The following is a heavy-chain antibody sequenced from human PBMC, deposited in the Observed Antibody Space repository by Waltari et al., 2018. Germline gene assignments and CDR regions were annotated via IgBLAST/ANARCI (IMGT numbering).Heavy chain of an antibody. D-gene: IGHD3-22*01. V-gene: IGHV3-21*01. CDR1: GFTFSSSS. J-gene: IGHJ4*02. CDR2: ISSSSSYI. Sequence: EVQLVESGGGLVKPGGSLRLSCAAPGFTFSSSSMTWVPQAPGKGLEWVSSISSSSSYIYYADSVKGRLTISRENAKNSLYLQMNSLRAEDTAVYYCARALGGGTMIYGGWGQGTLVTVSS. CDR3: ARALGGGTMIYGG.